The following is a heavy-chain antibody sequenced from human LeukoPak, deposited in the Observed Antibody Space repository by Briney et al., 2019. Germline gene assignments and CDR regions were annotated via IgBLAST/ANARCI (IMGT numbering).Heavy chain of an antibody. CDR2: IYSGGST. Sequence: PGGSLRLSCAASGFIVSSNYMSWVRQAPGKGLEWVSVIYSGGSTYYADSVKGRFTISRDNSKNTLYLQMNSLRAEDTAVYYCAGEVLSSSWRLRDYWGQGTLVTVSS. CDR3: AGEVLSSSWRLRDY. CDR1: GFIVSSNY. D-gene: IGHD6-13*01. J-gene: IGHJ4*02. V-gene: IGHV3-53*01.